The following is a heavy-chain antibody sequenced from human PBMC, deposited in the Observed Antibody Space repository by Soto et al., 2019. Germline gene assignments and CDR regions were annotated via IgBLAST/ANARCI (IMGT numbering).Heavy chain of an antibody. D-gene: IGHD5-18*01. V-gene: IGHV6-1*01. J-gene: IGHJ6*02. CDR1: GDSVSSNSAA. Sequence: PSHTLSLTCAISGDSVSSNSAAWNWIRQSPSRGLEWLGRTYYRSKWYNDYPISVKGRITINPDTSKNRFSLQLNSVTPEDTALYSSARESGGESSYGSYYYFFHGMDVWGQGTTVTVSS. CDR2: TYYRSKWYN. CDR3: ARESGGESSYGSYYYFFHGMDV.